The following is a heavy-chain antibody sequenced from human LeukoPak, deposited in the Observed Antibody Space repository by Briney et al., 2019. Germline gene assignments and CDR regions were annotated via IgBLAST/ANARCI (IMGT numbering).Heavy chain of an antibody. D-gene: IGHD1-26*01. V-gene: IGHV3-66*01. J-gene: IGHJ4*02. CDR2: IYSGGST. CDR3: ARGSGSYYWFDY. CDR1: GFTVGTNY. Sequence: PGGSLRLSWAASGFTVGTNYMSWVRQAPGKGLEWVSVIYSGGSTYYADSVKGRFTISRDISKNTLYLQMDSLRAEDTAVYYCARGSGSYYWFDYWGQGTLVTVSS.